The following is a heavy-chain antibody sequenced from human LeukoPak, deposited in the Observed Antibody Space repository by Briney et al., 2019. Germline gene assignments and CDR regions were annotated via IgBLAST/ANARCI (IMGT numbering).Heavy chain of an antibody. CDR1: GFMFSSNW. CDR3: GRDLGGRSGY. D-gene: IGHD1-26*01. CDR2: IYSGGST. V-gene: IGHV3-53*01. J-gene: IGHJ4*02. Sequence: GGSLRLSCAASGFMFSSNWMSWVRQAPGKGLEWVSVIYSGGSTYYADSVKGRFSISRDNAKNTLYLQMNSLRAEDTAVYYCGRDLGGRSGYWGQGTLVTVSS.